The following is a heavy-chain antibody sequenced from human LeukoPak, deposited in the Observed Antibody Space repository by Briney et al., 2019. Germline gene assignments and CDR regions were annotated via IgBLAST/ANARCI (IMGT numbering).Heavy chain of an antibody. D-gene: IGHD3-16*01. CDR1: GGSISSSPYY. CDR2: IYYSGST. V-gene: IGHV4-61*05. CDR3: ARDYDY. J-gene: IGHJ4*02. Sequence: PSETLSLTCTVSGGSISSSPYYWGWIRQPPGKGLEWIGYIYYSGSTNYNPSLKSRVTISVDTSKNQFSLKLSSVTAADTAVYYCARDYDYWGQGTLVTVSS.